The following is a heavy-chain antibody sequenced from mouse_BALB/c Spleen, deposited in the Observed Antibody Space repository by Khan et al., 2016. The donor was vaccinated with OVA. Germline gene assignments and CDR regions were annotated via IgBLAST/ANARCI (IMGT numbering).Heavy chain of an antibody. CDR2: ISSGSSAI. CDR3: ARCGSGTRGADGMDY. J-gene: IGHJ4*01. V-gene: IGHV5-17*02. CDR1: GFTFSSFG. Sequence: EVELVESGGGLVQPGGSRTLSCAASGFTFSSFGMHWVRQAPEKGLEWVAYISSGSSAIYYAYTVKGRFTIFREHPKNNLLLQMTSLRSADTAMYYWARCGSGTRGADGMDYWGQGTSVTVSS. D-gene: IGHD1-1*01.